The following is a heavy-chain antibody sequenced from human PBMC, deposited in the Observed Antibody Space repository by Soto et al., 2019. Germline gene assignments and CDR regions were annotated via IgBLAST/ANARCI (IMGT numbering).Heavy chain of an antibody. D-gene: IGHD3-16*01. J-gene: IGHJ5*02. Sequence: ASVKVFCKASGYTFTGYYMHWVRQAPGQGLEWMGWINPNSGGTNYAQKFQGWVTMTRDTSISTAYMELSRLRSDDTAVYYCVRGVAFGVLDPEFDPWGQGTLVTVSS. CDR3: VRGVAFGVLDPEFDP. CDR1: GYTFTGYY. V-gene: IGHV1-2*04. CDR2: INPNSGGT.